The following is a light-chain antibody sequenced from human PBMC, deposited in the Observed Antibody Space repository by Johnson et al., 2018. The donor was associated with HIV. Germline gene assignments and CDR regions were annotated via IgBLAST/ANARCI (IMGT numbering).Light chain of an antibody. J-gene: IGLJ1*01. CDR3: GTWDSSLSAHYV. CDR2: ENN. V-gene: IGLV1-51*02. CDR1: SSNIGNNY. Sequence: QSVLTQPPSVSAAPGQKVTISCSGSSSNIGNNYVSWYQQLPGTAPKLLIYENNKRPSGIPDRFSGSKFGTSATLGITRLQTGDEADYYCGTWDSSLSAHYVFGTGTKVTVL.